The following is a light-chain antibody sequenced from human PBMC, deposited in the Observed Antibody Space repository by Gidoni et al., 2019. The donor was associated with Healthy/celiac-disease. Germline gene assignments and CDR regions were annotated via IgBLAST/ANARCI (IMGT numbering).Light chain of an antibody. CDR1: QGISSA. Sequence: IQLTQSPSSLSASVGDRVTITCRASQGISSALAWYQQKPGKAPKLLIYDASSLESGVPSRFSGSGSGTDFTLTISSLQPEDFATYYCQQFNSYPTFGPGTKVDIK. CDR2: DAS. J-gene: IGKJ3*01. V-gene: IGKV1-13*02. CDR3: QQFNSYPT.